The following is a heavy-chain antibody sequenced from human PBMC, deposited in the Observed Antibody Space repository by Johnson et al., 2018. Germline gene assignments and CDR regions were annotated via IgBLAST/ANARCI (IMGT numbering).Heavy chain of an antibody. D-gene: IGHD3-10*01. CDR3: ARDPNFLRGGFPV. V-gene: IGHV4-59*01. CDR1: GGSIRNYY. J-gene: IGHJ6*04. CDR2: ISDSGAS. Sequence: QVQLQESGPGLVKPSETLSLSCSVSGGSIRNYYWSCIRQPPGKGLEWIVHISDSGASNYNSSLKSRVTMSFDTSKNQFSLRMTSVTAADTAVYYCARDPNFLRGGFPVWGNGTTVIVSS.